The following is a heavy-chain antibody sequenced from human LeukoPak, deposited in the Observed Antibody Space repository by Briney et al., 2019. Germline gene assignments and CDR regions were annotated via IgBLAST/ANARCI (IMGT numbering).Heavy chain of an antibody. V-gene: IGHV4-59*08. CDR2: IYYSGST. D-gene: IGHD1-26*01. Sequence: SETLSLTCTVSGGSISSYYWSWIRQPPGKGLEWIGYIYYSGSTDYNPSLKSRVTISVDTSKNQFSLKLSSVTAADTAVYYCARHRGGSYYYYGMDVWGQGTTVTVSS. CDR1: GGSISSYY. CDR3: ARHRGGSYYYYGMDV. J-gene: IGHJ6*02.